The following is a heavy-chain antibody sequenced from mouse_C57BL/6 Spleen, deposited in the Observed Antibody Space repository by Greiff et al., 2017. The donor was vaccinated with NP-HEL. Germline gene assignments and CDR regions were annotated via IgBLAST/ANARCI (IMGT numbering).Heavy chain of an antibody. Sequence: EVKVEESGGGLVQPGGSMKLSCVASGFTFSNYWMNWVRQSPEKGLEWVAQIRLKSDNYATHYAESVKGRFTISRDDSKSSVYLQMNNLRAKDTGIYYCTGDYDDGFAYWGQGTLVTVSA. CDR3: TGDYDDGFAY. CDR2: IRLKSDNYAT. V-gene: IGHV6-3*01. CDR1: GFTFSNYW. D-gene: IGHD2-4*01. J-gene: IGHJ3*01.